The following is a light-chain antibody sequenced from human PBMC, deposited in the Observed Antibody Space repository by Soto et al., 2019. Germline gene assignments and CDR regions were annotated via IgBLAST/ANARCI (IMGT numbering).Light chain of an antibody. V-gene: IGLV1-44*01. Sequence: QSVLTQPPSASGTPGQRVTISCSGSSSNIGSNTVNWYQQLPGTDPTLLIYSNNQRPSGVPDRFSCSTSGTSASLAISGLQSEDEADYYCAAWDDSLNGRVFGGGTKLTVL. CDR3: AAWDDSLNGRV. J-gene: IGLJ3*02. CDR2: SNN. CDR1: SSNIGSNT.